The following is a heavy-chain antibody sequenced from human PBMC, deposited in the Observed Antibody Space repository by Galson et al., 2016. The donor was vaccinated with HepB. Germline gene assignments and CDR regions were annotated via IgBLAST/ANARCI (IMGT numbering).Heavy chain of an antibody. V-gene: IGHV6-1*01. CDR1: GDSVSRNSAA. CDR2: TYFRSRWYK. J-gene: IGHJ4*02. Sequence: CAISGDSVSRNSAAWFWIRQSPSRGLEWLGRTYFRSRWYKDYAVSVKSRMTITPDTSKNQFSLQLNSVTPEDTAVYYCGRGTGSGTAFDYWGQGILVTVSS. D-gene: IGHD5-12*01. CDR3: GRGTGSGTAFDY.